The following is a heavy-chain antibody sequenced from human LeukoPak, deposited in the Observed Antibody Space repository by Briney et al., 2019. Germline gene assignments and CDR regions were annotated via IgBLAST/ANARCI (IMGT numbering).Heavy chain of an antibody. CDR2: ISAYNGNT. CDR3: ARAAGVDIAVAGDFDY. D-gene: IGHD6-19*01. Sequence: ASVKVSSTASGYTFTSYGISWVRQAPGQGLEWMGWISAYNGNTNYAQKLQGRVTMTTDTSTSTAYIELRSLRSDDTAVYYCARAAGVDIAVAGDFDYWGQGTLVTVSS. V-gene: IGHV1-18*01. J-gene: IGHJ4*02. CDR1: GYTFTSYG.